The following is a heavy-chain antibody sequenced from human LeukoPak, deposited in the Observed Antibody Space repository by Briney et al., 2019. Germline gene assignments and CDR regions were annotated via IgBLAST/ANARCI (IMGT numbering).Heavy chain of an antibody. D-gene: IGHD3-9*01. CDR3: ARLGRYDVLTGPDY. CDR2: IYPGESDP. J-gene: IGHJ4*02. Sequence: GESLKISCQGSGYNFTYYWIGWVRQTPGKGLEWMGIIYPGESDPRYSPSFQGQVTISADKSINTAYLRWGSLKAADTAMYYCARLGRYDVLTGPDYWGQGTLVTVSS. CDR1: GYNFTYYW. V-gene: IGHV5-51*01.